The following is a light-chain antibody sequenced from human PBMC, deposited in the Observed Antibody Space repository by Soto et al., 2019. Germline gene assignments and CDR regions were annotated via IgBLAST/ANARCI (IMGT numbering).Light chain of an antibody. CDR1: QSVSNKY. V-gene: IGKV3-20*01. J-gene: IGKJ5*01. Sequence: EIVLTQSPGTLSLSPGERATLSCRASQSVSNKYLAWYQQKPGQAPRLLIYGASNRATGIPDRFSGSGSGTDFTLTISRLEPEDSEVYFCQQYTGPPTTFGQGTRLEIK. CDR2: GAS. CDR3: QQYTGPPTT.